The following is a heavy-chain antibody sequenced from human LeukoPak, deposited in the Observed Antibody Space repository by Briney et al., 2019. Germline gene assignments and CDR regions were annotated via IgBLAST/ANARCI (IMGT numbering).Heavy chain of an antibody. CDR2: INPNSGGT. CDR1: GYTFTGYY. CDR3: ARDRGRVRGVIRHWFDP. Sequence: GASVKVSCKASGYTFTGYYMHWVRQAPGQGLEWMGWINPNSGGTNYAQKFQGRVTMTRGTSISTAYMELSGLRSDDTAVYYCARDRGRVRGVIRHWFDPWGQGTLVTVSS. J-gene: IGHJ5*02. V-gene: IGHV1-2*02. D-gene: IGHD3-10*01.